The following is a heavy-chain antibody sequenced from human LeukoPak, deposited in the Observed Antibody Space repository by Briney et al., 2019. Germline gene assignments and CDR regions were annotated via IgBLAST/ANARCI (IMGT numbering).Heavy chain of an antibody. CDR2: IVVGSGNT. J-gene: IGHJ5*02. Sequence: SVKVSCKASGFTFTSSAMQWVRQARGQRLEWIGWIVVGSGNTNYAQKSQERVTITRDMSTSTAYMELSSLRSEDTAVYYCAAEKYYDFWSGYPNWFDPWGQGTLVTVSS. CDR1: GFTFTSSA. V-gene: IGHV1-58*02. CDR3: AAEKYYDFWSGYPNWFDP. D-gene: IGHD3-3*01.